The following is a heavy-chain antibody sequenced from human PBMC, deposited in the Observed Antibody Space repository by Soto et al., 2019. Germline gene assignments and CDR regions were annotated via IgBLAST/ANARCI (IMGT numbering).Heavy chain of an antibody. V-gene: IGHV4-34*01. CDR3: ARAPKVSGSSQTRPDF. Sequence: PSETLSLTCAVSGYSISSGYYWSWIRQPPGKGLEWIGEISQSGNTNYSPSLKSRVSISIDTSKKQFSLNLASVSAADTAVYYCARAPKVSGSSQTRPDFWGQGTLVTVSS. CDR1: GYSISSGYY. J-gene: IGHJ4*02. D-gene: IGHD6-6*01. CDR2: ISQSGNT.